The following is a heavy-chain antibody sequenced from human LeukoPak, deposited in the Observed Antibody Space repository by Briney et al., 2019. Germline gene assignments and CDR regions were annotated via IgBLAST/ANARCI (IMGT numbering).Heavy chain of an antibody. V-gene: IGHV3-7*01. D-gene: IGHD3-3*01. CDR2: IKQDGSEK. J-gene: IGHJ4*02. CDR1: GLSFSSYW. Sequence: GGSLRLSCEASGLSFSSYWMSWVRQAPGKGLEWVANIKQDGSEKYYGDSVKGRFTISRDNAKNSLYLHMNSLRAEDTAVYYCAKDWKYDFWSDVSGFDYWGQGTLVTVSS. CDR3: AKDWKYDFWSDVSGFDY.